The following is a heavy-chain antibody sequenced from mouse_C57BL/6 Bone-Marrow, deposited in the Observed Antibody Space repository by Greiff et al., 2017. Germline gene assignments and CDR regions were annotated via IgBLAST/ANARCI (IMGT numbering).Heavy chain of an antibody. D-gene: IGHD6-1*01. CDR1: GYTFTDYE. CDR2: IDPETGGT. J-gene: IGHJ4*01. Sequence: QVQLQQSGAELVRPGASVTLSCKASGYTFTDYEMHWVKQTPVHGLEWIGAIDPETGGTAYNQKFKGKAILTADKSSSTAYMQLRSLTSEDSAVYYCRNPLYYYAMDYWGQGTSVTVSS. V-gene: IGHV1-15*01. CDR3: RNPLYYYAMDY.